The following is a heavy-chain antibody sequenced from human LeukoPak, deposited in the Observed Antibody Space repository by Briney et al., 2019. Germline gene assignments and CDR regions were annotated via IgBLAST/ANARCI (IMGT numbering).Heavy chain of an antibody. J-gene: IGHJ5*02. CDR2: INHSGST. D-gene: IGHD2-8*01. CDR1: GGSFSGYY. Sequence: SETLSLTCAVYGGSFSGYYWSWIRQPPGKGLEWIGEINHSGSTNYNPSLKSRVTISVDTSKNQFSLKLSSVTAADTAVYYCARVEGYCTNGVCYTPWFDPWGQGTLVTVSS. CDR3: ARVEGYCTNGVCYTPWFDP. V-gene: IGHV4-34*01.